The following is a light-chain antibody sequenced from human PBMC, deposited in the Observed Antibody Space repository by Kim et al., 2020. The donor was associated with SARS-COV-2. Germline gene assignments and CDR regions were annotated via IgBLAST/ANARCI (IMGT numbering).Light chain of an antibody. J-gene: IGKJ3*01. CDR1: QDIKKS. V-gene: IGKV1-33*01. Sequence: DIQMTQSPSSLSASVGDRVTVTCQASQDIKKSLTWFQQKPGKAPKLLIYYTSNLEVGVPSRFSESGSGTHFTLTISGLQPEDVATYYCQQSDNLPRAFGPGTKVDIK. CDR2: YTS. CDR3: QQSDNLPRA.